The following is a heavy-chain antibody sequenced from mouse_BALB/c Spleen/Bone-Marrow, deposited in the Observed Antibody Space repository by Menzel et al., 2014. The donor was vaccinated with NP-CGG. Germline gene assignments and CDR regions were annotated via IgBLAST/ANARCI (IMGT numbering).Heavy chain of an antibody. Sequence: VQGVSSGPCLFAPSPLLSFIWPFSLFLSSSYGLHWDLQPPRKCLEWLGVLSAGGSTKYNSALMARRSISKDNSKSQVFLKMNSLQTEDTAMYDCARRVRYESYVDYGGQGTTLTVSS. CDR2: LSAGGST. CDR3: ARRVRYESYVDY. D-gene: IGHD2-14*01. V-gene: IGHV2-9*02. CDR1: LFLSSSYG. J-gene: IGHJ2*01.